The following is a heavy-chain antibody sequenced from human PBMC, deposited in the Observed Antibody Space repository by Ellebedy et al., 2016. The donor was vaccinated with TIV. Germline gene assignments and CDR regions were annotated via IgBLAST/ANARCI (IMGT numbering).Heavy chain of an antibody. D-gene: IGHD3-10*01. Sequence: GGSLRLXXAASGFTFSDHHMDWVRQAPGKGLEWVGHIRSKARSYTTEYAASVKGRFTISRDDSKNSLYLQMNSLKTEDTAVYYCARAPGSGSRWGQGTLVTVSS. CDR3: ARAPGSGSR. V-gene: IGHV3-72*01. CDR2: IRSKARSYTT. J-gene: IGHJ4*02. CDR1: GFTFSDHH.